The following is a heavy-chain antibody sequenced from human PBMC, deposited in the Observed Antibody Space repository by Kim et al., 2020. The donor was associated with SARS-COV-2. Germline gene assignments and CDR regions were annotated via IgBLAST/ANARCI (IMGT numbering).Heavy chain of an antibody. Sequence: GGSLRLSCAASGFTFSSYWMTWVRQAPGKGLEWVASIKQDGSEKYYVDSVKGRFTISRDNAKNSLYLQVNSLRAEDTAVYYCARDRSIGATIRSWGGWGQGTLVTVSS. CDR2: IKQDGSEK. V-gene: IGHV3-7*01. J-gene: IGHJ4*02. CDR1: GFTFSSYW. D-gene: IGHD6-6*01. CDR3: ARDRSIGATIRSWGG.